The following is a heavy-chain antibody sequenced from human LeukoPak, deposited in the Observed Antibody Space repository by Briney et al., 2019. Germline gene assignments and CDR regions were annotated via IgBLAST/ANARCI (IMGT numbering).Heavy chain of an antibody. J-gene: IGHJ4*02. CDR2: IKSGGST. D-gene: IGHD1-7*01. V-gene: IGHV3-53*01. CDR3: VRTSPGGTTAY. CDR1: GFTVNSNY. Sequence: GGSLRLSCAASGFTVNSNYMNWVRQAPGKGLECVSDIKSGGSTYYADSVKGRFTISRDSSQNTLFLQMNSLRADDTAVCNCVRTSPGGTTAYWGLGTLVTVSS.